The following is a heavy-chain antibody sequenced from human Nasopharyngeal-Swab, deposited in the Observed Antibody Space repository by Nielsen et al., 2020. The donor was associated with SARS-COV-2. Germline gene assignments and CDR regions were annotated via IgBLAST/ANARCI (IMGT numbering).Heavy chain of an antibody. CDR1: GFTFSSYS. CDR3: ARVPSIAVAGTLVPYYYYYMDV. Sequence: GGSLRLSCAASGFTFSSYSMNWVRQAPGRGLEWVSYISSSSSNKYYADSVKGRFTISRDNAKNSLYLQMNSLRAEDTAVYYCARVPSIAVAGTLVPYYYYYMDVWGKGTTVTVSS. CDR2: ISSSSSNK. D-gene: IGHD6-19*01. J-gene: IGHJ6*03. V-gene: IGHV3-48*01.